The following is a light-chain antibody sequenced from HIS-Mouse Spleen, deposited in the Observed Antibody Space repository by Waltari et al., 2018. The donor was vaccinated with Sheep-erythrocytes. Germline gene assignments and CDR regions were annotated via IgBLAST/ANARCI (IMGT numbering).Light chain of an antibody. J-gene: IGLJ3*02. CDR3: CSYAGSSTPWV. CDR1: SSDVGSYNL. CDR2: EGS. V-gene: IGLV2-23*01. Sequence: QSALTQPASVSGSPGQLITISCTGTSSDVGSYNLVSWYQQHPGKAPKLMIYEGSKRPSVVSNRCSGSKSGNTASLTISGLQAEEEADYYCCSYAGSSTPWVFGGGTKLTVL.